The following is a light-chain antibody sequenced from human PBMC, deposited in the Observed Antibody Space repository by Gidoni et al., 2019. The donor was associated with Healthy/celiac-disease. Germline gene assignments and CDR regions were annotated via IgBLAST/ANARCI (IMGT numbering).Light chain of an antibody. CDR3: QQSYSTPRT. CDR1: QSISSY. V-gene: IGKV1-39*01. CDR2: AAS. J-gene: IGKJ3*01. Sequence: DIQMTQSPSSLSPSVGDRVTITCRASQSISSYLNWYQQKPGKAPKLLIYAASSLQSGVPSRFSGSGSGTDFTLTIISLQPEDFATDYCQQSYSTPRTFXRXTKVDIK.